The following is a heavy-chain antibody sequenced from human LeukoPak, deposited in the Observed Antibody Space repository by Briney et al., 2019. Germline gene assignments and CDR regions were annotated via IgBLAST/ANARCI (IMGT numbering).Heavy chain of an antibody. D-gene: IGHD3-10*01. V-gene: IGHV3-30-3*01. CDR3: ARGATYYYGSASYYHSF. Sequence: GGSLRLSCAASGFTFSSYAMHWVRQAPGKGLEWVAVISYDGSNKNYADSVKGRFTISRDNSKSTLYLEMNSLGAEDTAVYYCARGATYYYGSASYYHSFWGQGTLVTVSS. CDR1: GFTFSSYA. J-gene: IGHJ4*02. CDR2: ISYDGSNK.